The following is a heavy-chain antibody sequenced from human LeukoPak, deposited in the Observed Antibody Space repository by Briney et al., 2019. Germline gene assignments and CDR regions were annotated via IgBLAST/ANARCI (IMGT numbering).Heavy chain of an antibody. D-gene: IGHD1-26*01. CDR3: ARVGDDAFDI. CDR1: GGSISSYY. Sequence: PLETRSLTCTVSGGSISSYYWSWIRQPAGKGLEWIGEINHSGSTNYNPSLESRATISVDTSKNQFSLKLSSVTAADTAVYYCARVGDDAFDIWGQGTMVTVSS. J-gene: IGHJ3*02. V-gene: IGHV4-34*01. CDR2: INHSGST.